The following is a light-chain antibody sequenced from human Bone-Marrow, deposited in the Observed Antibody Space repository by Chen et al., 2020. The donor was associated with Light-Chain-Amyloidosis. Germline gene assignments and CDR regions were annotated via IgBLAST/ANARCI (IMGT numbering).Light chain of an antibody. CDR3: QSADSSGTYEVI. V-gene: IGLV3-25*03. CDR1: DLPTKY. Sequence: SYELTQPPSVSVSPGQTARITCSGDDLPTKYAYWYHQKPGQAPVRVIPRETERPSGISERFSGASSGTTATLTISGVQAEDEADYHCQSADSSGTYEVIFGGGTKLTVL. CDR2: RET. J-gene: IGLJ2*01.